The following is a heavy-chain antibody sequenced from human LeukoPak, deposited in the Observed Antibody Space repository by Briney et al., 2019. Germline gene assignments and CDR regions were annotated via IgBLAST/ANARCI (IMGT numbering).Heavy chain of an antibody. CDR1: GGSITTSSYY. J-gene: IGHJ3*02. V-gene: IGHV4-39*01. CDR2: VYYSWIT. CDR3: ARTPLGDAFDI. Sequence: KPSETLSLTCTVSGGSITTSSYYWGWIRQPPGKGLEGIGTVYYSWITYYNPSLKSRVTISVDTSKNQFSLKLTSLTAADTAVYYCARTPLGDAFDIWGQGTMVTVSS.